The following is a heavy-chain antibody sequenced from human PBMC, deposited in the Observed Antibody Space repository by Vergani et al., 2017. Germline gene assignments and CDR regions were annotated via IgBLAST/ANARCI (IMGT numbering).Heavy chain of an antibody. J-gene: IGHJ6*02. CDR2: IKSTFDRGTT. CDR1: GFSFRNAW. CDR3: TTDPRLRCDGSCYWLRDQHYYGMDV. Sequence: EVQLVESGGGIVKPGGSLRLSCVASGFSFRNAWMNWVRRTPGKGLEWVGRIKSTFDRGTTDYASAVKGRFTISRDDSKNTLFLQMNGLKTEDIGVYYCTTDPRLRCDGSCYWLRDQHYYGMDVWGQGTTVTVSS. V-gene: IGHV3-15*07. D-gene: IGHD3-10*01.